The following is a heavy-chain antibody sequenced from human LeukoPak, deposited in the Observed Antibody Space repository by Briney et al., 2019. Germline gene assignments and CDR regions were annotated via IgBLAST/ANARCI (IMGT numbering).Heavy chain of an antibody. CDR2: ISSSGSII. D-gene: IGHD4-11*01. Sequence: LSLTCTVSGGSISSSSYYWGWVRQAPGKGLEWVSYISSSGSIIYYADSVKGRFTISRDNAKNSLYLQMNSLRVEDTAVYYCARGDSNYVDYYYYMDVWGKGTTVTISS. CDR1: GGSISSSSYY. J-gene: IGHJ6*03. V-gene: IGHV3-48*03. CDR3: ARGDSNYVDYYYYMDV.